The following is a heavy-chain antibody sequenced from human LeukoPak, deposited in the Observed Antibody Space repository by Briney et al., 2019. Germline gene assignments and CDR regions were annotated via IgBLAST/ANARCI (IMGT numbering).Heavy chain of an antibody. CDR3: AKDPGATAWGYYMDV. D-gene: IGHD7-27*01. CDR1: GFMFRDCG. V-gene: IGHV3-30*02. J-gene: IGHJ6*03. Sequence: GGSLRLSCAASGFMFRDCGMHWVRQAPGKGLEWVSFIWNDGRSEHYADSVQGRFSVSRDNSDNTLYLHTTNLRPDDTAVYYCAKDPGATAWGYYMDVWGTGTTVTVSS. CDR2: IWNDGRSE.